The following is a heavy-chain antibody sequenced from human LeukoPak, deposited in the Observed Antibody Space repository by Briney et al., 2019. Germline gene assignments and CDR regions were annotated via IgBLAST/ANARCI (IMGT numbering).Heavy chain of an antibody. CDR2: ISLYDGST. CDR3: AKAMTYSTYDFDS. J-gene: IGHJ4*02. CDR1: GCTFSSYA. Sequence: GWSLKLSRTASGCTFSSYAMNWVRQAPGTGLEWISVISLYDGSTYYADSVRGRFTISRDNSKIRLFLQMNGLRADDAAIYYCAKAMTYSTYDFDSWGQGTMVTVSS. V-gene: IGHV3-23*01. D-gene: IGHD2-21*01.